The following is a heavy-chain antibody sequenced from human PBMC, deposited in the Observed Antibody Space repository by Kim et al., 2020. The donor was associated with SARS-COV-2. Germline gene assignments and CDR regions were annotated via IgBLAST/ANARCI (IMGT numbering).Heavy chain of an antibody. J-gene: IGHJ6*02. D-gene: IGHD2-15*01. Sequence: AESVEGRFTISRDNAKNSLYLQMNSLRAEDTALYYCAKGARSPYYYGMDVWGQGTTVTVSS. CDR3: AKGARSPYYYGMDV. V-gene: IGHV3-9*01.